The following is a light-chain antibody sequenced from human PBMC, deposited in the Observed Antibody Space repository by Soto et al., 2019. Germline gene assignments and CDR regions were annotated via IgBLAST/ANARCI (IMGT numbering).Light chain of an antibody. J-gene: IGLJ1*01. CDR2: EDS. Sequence: QSALTQPASVSGSPGQSITISCTGTSSDVGNYNLVSWYQQHPGKAPKLLIYEDSKRPSGVSNRFSGSKSGNTASLTISGLQTEDEADYYCCSYAGSSTSLYVFGTGTKLTVL. V-gene: IGLV2-23*01. CDR1: SSDVGNYNL. CDR3: CSYAGSSTSLYV.